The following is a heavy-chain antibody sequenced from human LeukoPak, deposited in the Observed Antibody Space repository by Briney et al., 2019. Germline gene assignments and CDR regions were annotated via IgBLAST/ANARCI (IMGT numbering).Heavy chain of an antibody. J-gene: IGHJ3*02. CDR1: GFTFSSYA. V-gene: IGHV3-23*01. CDR2: ISGSGGST. D-gene: IGHD4-17*01. Sequence: GGSLRLSCAASGFTFSSYAMSWVRQAPGKGLEWVSAISGSGGSTYYADSVKGRFTISRDNSKNKLYLQMNSLRAEDTAVYYCAKDRDYGDYNDAFDIWGQGTIVTVSS. CDR3: AKDRDYGDYNDAFDI.